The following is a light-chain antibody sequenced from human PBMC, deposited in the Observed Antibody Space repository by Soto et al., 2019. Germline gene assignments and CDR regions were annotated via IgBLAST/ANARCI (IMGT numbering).Light chain of an antibody. CDR1: QSVSSSY. Sequence: EIVLTQSPGTLSLSPGERATLSYRASQSVSSSYLAWYQQKHGQAPRLLIFGASSRATGIPDKFSGSVSGTDFTITISRLEPDDVSVYYCQRSGGPSWTFGQGTKVDI. J-gene: IGKJ1*01. CDR3: QRSGGPSWT. CDR2: GAS. V-gene: IGKV3-20*01.